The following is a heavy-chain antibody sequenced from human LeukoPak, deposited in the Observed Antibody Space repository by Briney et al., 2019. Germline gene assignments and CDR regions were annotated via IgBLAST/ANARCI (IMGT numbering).Heavy chain of an antibody. D-gene: IGHD4-17*01. V-gene: IGHV4-59*01. Sequence: SETLSLTCSVSGGSISGYYWNWIRQPPGRGLEWIGHFYYSGSTNYNPSLKSRVTISVDTSKNQFSLKLSSVTAADTAVYYCAIHPTSMTRVTKGWFDPWGQGTLVTVSS. CDR3: AIHPTSMTRVTKGWFDP. CDR1: GGSISGYY. CDR2: FYYSGST. J-gene: IGHJ5*02.